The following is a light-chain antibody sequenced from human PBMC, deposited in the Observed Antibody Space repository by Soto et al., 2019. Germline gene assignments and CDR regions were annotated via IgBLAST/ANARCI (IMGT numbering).Light chain of an antibody. V-gene: IGKV3-15*01. CDR1: QSVRSN. CDR3: QQHSHWPPWT. Sequence: EIVMTQSPATLSVSPGDRATLSCRANQSVRSNLAWYQQRPGQAPRLLIYGASTRAAGVPARFSGSGSGTEFTLTISSLQSEDFAVYYCQQHSHWPPWTFGQGTRVEIQ. J-gene: IGKJ1*01. CDR2: GAS.